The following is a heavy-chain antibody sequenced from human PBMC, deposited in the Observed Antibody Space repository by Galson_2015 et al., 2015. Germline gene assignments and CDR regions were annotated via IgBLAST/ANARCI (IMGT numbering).Heavy chain of an antibody. Sequence: CAISGDSVSSNSAAWNWIRQSPSRGLEWPGRTYYRSKWYNDYAVSVKGRITINPDTSKNQFSLQLNSVTPEDTAVYYCARDASGLTVTTEGFDYWGQGTLVTVSS. V-gene: IGHV6-1*01. J-gene: IGHJ4*02. D-gene: IGHD4-17*01. CDR1: GDSVSSNSAA. CDR2: TYYRSKWYN. CDR3: ARDASGLTVTTEGFDY.